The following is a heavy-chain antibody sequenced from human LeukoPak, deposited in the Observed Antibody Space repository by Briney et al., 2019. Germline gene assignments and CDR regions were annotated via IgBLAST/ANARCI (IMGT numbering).Heavy chain of an antibody. V-gene: IGHV3-23*01. D-gene: IGHD4-23*01. CDR3: TKDVTGRDYAGDC. J-gene: IGHJ4*02. Sequence: GGSLRLSCAASGFTFSNYAMSWVRQAPGKGLEWVSTINEDGGATYYPGSVKGRFTISRDNSENTLYLQMNSLRAKDTAVYYCTKDVTGRDYAGDCWGQGTLVTVSS. CDR1: GFTFSNYA. CDR2: INEDGGAT.